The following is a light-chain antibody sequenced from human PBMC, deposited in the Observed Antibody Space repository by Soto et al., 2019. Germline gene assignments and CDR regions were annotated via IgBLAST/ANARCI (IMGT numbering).Light chain of an antibody. V-gene: IGLV2-14*01. CDR3: SSYTSSSTLYV. J-gene: IGLJ1*01. CDR2: EVS. Sequence: QSALTQPASVSGSPGQSITISCTGTSSDVGGYNFVSWYQQHPGKAPKFMIYEVSNRPSGVSNRFSGSKSGNTAPLTISGLQAEDEADYYCSSYTSSSTLYVFXTGTKVTVL. CDR1: SSDVGGYNF.